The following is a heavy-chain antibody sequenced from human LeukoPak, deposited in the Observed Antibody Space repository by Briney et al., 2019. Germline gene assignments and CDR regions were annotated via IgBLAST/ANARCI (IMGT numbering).Heavy chain of an antibody. CDR3: ARAIVGATHYYFDY. CDR2: INTNTGNP. D-gene: IGHD1-26*01. CDR1: GYTFTSYG. J-gene: IGHJ4*02. V-gene: IGHV7-4-1*02. Sequence: GASVKVSCKASGYTFTSYGITWVRQAPGQGLEWMGWINTNTGNPTYAQGFTGRFVFSLDTSVSTAYLQISSLKAEDTAVYYCARAIVGATHYYFDYWGQGTLVTVSS.